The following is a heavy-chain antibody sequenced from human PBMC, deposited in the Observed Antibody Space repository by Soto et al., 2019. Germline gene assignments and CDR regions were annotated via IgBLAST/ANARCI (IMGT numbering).Heavy chain of an antibody. D-gene: IGHD6-19*01. Sequence: QVQLVQSGAEVKKPGSSVKVSCKASGGTFSSYAISWVRQAPGQGLEWMGGIIPIFGTANYTQKFQGRVTITADESTSTAYMELSSLRSEDTAVYYCARAGHSSGWPYYYYGMDVWGQGTTVTVSS. V-gene: IGHV1-69*12. CDR1: GGTFSSYA. CDR3: ARAGHSSGWPYYYYGMDV. CDR2: IIPIFGTA. J-gene: IGHJ6*02.